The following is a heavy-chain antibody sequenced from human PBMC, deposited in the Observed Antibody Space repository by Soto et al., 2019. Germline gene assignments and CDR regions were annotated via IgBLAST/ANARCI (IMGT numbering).Heavy chain of an antibody. Sequence: QVQLVESGGGVVQPGRSLRLSCAASGFTFSSYAMHWVRQAPGKGLEWVAVISYDGSNKYYADSVKGRFTISRDNSKNTLYLQMNSLRAEDTAVYYCARDRENLFAYWGQGTLVTVSS. J-gene: IGHJ4*02. CDR2: ISYDGSNK. V-gene: IGHV3-30-3*01. CDR1: GFTFSSYA. CDR3: ARDRENLFAY.